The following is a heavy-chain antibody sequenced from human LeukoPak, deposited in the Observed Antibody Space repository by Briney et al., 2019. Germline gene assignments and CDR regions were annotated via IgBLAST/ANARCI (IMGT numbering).Heavy chain of an antibody. CDR3: ARGTFLMDLERSSWFDP. CDR1: GGSISSGGYY. D-gene: IGHD3-3*02. Sequence: PSETLSLTCTVSGGSISSGGYYWSWIRQPPGKGLEWIGYIYHSGSTYYNPSLKSRVTISVDRSKNQFSLKLSSVTAADTAVYYCARGTFLMDLERSSWFDPWGQGTLVTVSS. J-gene: IGHJ5*02. CDR2: IYHSGST. V-gene: IGHV4-30-2*01.